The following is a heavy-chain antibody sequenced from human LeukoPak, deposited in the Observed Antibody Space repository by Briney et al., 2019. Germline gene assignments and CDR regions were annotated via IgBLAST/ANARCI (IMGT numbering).Heavy chain of an antibody. J-gene: IGHJ6*03. V-gene: IGHV3-23*01. D-gene: IGHD2-15*01. Sequence: KGLEWVALISRSGGTTYYGDSVKGRFTISRDNSKNTLYQQMNSLRAEDTAEYYCAKRGGTESFYYYYYMDVWGKGTTVTVSS. CDR3: AKRGGTESFYYYYYMDV. CDR2: ISRSGGTT.